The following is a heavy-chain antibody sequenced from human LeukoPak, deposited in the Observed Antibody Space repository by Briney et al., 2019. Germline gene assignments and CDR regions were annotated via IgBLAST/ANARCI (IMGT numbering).Heavy chain of an antibody. CDR1: GFTFSSYS. Sequence: KPGGSLRLSCAASGFTFSSYSMNWVRQAPGKALEWVSSISSSSSYIYYADSVKGRFTISRDNAKNSLYLQMNSLRAEDTAVYYCAREKGYCSSTSCSNYWGQGTLVTVSS. CDR2: ISSSSSYI. CDR3: AREKGYCSSTSCSNY. J-gene: IGHJ4*02. D-gene: IGHD2-2*01. V-gene: IGHV3-21*01.